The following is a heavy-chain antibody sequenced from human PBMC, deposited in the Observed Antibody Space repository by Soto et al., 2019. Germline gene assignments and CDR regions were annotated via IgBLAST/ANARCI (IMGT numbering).Heavy chain of an antibody. V-gene: IGHV3-9*01. D-gene: IGHD4-4*01. CDR2: ISWNSDNI. CDR1: GFTFDDYA. CDR3: AKDLYSNYGDAFDI. Sequence: EVQLLESGGDLVQPGGSLRLSCAASGFTFDDYAMHWVRQAPGKGLEWVSGISWNSDNIGYADSVKGRFTISRDNVKNSLYLQMNSLRAEDTALYYCAKDLYSNYGDAFDIWGQGTMVTVSS. J-gene: IGHJ3*02.